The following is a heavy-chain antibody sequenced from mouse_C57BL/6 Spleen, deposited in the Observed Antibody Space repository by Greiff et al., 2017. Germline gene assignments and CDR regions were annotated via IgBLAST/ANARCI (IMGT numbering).Heavy chain of an antibody. D-gene: IGHD2-2*01. CDR3: TTSTMVTTGFAY. CDR1: GFNIKDDY. J-gene: IGHJ3*01. CDR2: IDPENGDT. V-gene: IGHV14-4*01. Sequence: EVQLQESGAELVRPGASVKLSCTASGFNIKDDYMHWVKQRPEQGLEWIGWIDPENGDTAYASKFQGKATITADTSSNTAYLQLSSLTSEDTAVYYCTTSTMVTTGFAYWGQGTLVTVSA.